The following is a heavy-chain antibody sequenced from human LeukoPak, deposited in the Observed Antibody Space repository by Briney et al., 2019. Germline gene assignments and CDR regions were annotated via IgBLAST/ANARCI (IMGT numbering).Heavy chain of an antibody. CDR3: ARDQKIAAAGTGTFDP. CDR1: GFTFSSYA. D-gene: IGHD6-13*01. J-gene: IGHJ5*02. V-gene: IGHV3-30-3*01. CDR2: ISYDGSNK. Sequence: GRSLRLSCAASGFTFSSYAMHWVRQAPGKGLEWVAVISYDGSNKYYADSVKGRFTISGDNSKNTLYLQMNSLRAEDTAVYYCARDQKIAAAGTGTFDPWGQGTLVTVSS.